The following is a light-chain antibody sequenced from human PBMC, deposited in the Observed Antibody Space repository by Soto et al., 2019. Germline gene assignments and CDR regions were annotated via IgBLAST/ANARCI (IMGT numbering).Light chain of an antibody. CDR2: HAS. CDR3: QQYNTYPT. CDR1: QDISNW. J-gene: IGKJ1*01. V-gene: IGKV1-5*01. Sequence: DIQMTQSPSTLCASIGDRVTIACRARQDISNWLAWYQQNPGKAPKLLIFHASSLESGVPSRFSGSGSGTEFSLTISSLQSDDFATYYCQQYNTYPTFGQGTKVDIK.